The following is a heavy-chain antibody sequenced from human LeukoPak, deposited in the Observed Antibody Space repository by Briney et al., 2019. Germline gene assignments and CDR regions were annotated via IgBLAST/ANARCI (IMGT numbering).Heavy chain of an antibody. J-gene: IGHJ4*02. Sequence: GGSLRLSCGASGLPFSIYGMSWVRQAPGKGLEWVAVIWSDGITKYYADSVRGRCTISRDNSKNTLYLQIDSLRAEDTAVYYCATVGSVGNCNSASCSFDYWGQGTLVTVPS. CDR2: IWSDGITK. V-gene: IGHV3-33*01. CDR3: ATVGSVGNCNSASCSFDY. D-gene: IGHD2/OR15-2a*01. CDR1: GLPFSIYG.